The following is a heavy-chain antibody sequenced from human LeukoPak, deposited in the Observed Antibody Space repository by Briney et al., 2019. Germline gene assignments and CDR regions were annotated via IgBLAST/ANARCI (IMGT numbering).Heavy chain of an antibody. CDR1: GFTFSSYG. J-gene: IGHJ4*02. V-gene: IGHV3-30*03. D-gene: IGHD6-19*01. CDR3: AGSVRYSSGCLDY. Sequence: GGSLRLSCAASGFTFSSYGMHWVRQAPGKGLEWVAVISYDGSNKYYADSVKGRFTIPRDNSKNTLYLQMNSLRAEDTAVYYCAGSVRYSSGCLDYWGQGTLVTVSS. CDR2: ISYDGSNK.